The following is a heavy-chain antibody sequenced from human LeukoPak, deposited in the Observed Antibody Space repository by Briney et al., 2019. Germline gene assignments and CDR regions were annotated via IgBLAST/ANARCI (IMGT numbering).Heavy chain of an antibody. CDR3: ARAMLPYDILSVYYLYDAFDI. J-gene: IGHJ3*02. D-gene: IGHD3-9*01. V-gene: IGHV4-30-2*01. CDR2: IYHSGST. Sequence: TLSLTCAVYGGSISSGGYSWSWIRQPPGKGLEWTGYIYHSGSTYYNPSLKSRVTISVDRSKNQFSVKLSSVTAADTAVYYCARAMLPYDILSVYYLYDAFDIWGQGTMVTVSS. CDR1: GGSISSGGYS.